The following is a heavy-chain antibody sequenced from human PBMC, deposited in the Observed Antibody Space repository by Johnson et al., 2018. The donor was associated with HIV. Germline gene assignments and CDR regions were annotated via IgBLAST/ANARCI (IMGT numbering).Heavy chain of an antibody. CDR1: GFTVSTNS. Sequence: QVQLVESGGGLVQPGGSLRLSCAASGFTVSTNSMSWVRQAPGKGLEWVAFIRYDGSNKYYAESVQGRFNISRDNPKNTLYLQMDSLRIEHTAVYYCAVLTTGAFDMWGQGTMVTVSS. CDR2: IRYDGSNK. D-gene: IGHD1-1*01. J-gene: IGHJ3*02. V-gene: IGHV3-30*02. CDR3: AVLTTGAFDM.